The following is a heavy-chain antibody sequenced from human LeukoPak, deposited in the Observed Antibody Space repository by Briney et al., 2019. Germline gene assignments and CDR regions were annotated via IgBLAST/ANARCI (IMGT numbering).Heavy chain of an antibody. J-gene: IGHJ6*03. CDR3: AKDGLRFLEWLAPYYYYYMDV. Sequence: GGSLRLSCAASGFTFSSYAMSWVRQAPGKGLEWVSAISGSGGSTYYADSVKGWFTISRDNSKNTLYLQMNSLRAEDTAVYYCAKDGLRFLEWLAPYYYYYMDVWGKGTTVTVSS. D-gene: IGHD3-3*01. CDR1: GFTFSSYA. CDR2: ISGSGGST. V-gene: IGHV3-23*01.